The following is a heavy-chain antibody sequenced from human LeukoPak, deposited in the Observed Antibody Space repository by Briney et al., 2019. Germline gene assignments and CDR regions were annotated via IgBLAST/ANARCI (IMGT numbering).Heavy chain of an antibody. J-gene: IGHJ6*02. Sequence: GGSLRLSCAASGFTFSSYSMTWVRQAPGKGLEWVSSISSSSSYIYYADSVKGRFTISRDNAKNSLYLQMNSLRAEDTAAYYCARDLPGYCSGGSCYFYYYGMDVWGQGTTVTVSS. V-gene: IGHV3-21*01. D-gene: IGHD2-15*01. CDR2: ISSSSSYI. CDR1: GFTFSSYS. CDR3: ARDLPGYCSGGSCYFYYYGMDV.